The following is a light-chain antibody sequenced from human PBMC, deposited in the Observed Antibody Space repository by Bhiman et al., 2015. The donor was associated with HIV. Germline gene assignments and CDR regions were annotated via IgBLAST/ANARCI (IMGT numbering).Light chain of an antibody. CDR1: KLGDKY. Sequence: SYELTQPPSVSVSPGQTASITCSGDKLGDKYACWYQQKPGQSPVVVIYQDSKRPSGIPERFSGSSSGTTVTLTISGVQAEDEAAYYCQSADSVSGHGVVFGGGTKLTVL. CDR3: QSADSVSGHGVV. CDR2: QDS. V-gene: IGLV3-1*01. J-gene: IGLJ2*01.